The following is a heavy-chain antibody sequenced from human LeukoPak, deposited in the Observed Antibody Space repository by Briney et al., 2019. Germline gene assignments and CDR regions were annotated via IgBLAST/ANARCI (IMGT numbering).Heavy chain of an antibody. J-gene: IGHJ6*02. V-gene: IGHV1-69*04. D-gene: IGHD2/OR15-2a*01. CDR1: GGTISSFA. Sequence: ASVKVSCKASGGTISSFAISWVRQAPGQGLEWMGRIIPILGIANYAQKFQGRVTITADKSTSTAYMELSSLRSEDTAVYYCARRIAPTNYYGMDVWGQGTTVTVSS. CDR3: ARRIAPTNYYGMDV. CDR2: IIPILGIA.